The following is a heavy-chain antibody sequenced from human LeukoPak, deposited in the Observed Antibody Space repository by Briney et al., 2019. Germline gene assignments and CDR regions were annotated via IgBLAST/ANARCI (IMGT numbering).Heavy chain of an antibody. CDR1: GYTFTGYY. CDR2: INPNSGGT. D-gene: IGHD2-2*01. V-gene: IGHV1-2*02. Sequence: ASVKVSCKASGYTFTGYYMHWVRQAPGQGLEWMGWINPNSGGTNYAQKFQGRVTMTRDTSISTAYMELSRLRSDDTAVYYCARDVRYCSSTSCWPDAFDIWGQGTMVTVSS. CDR3: ARDVRYCSSTSCWPDAFDI. J-gene: IGHJ3*02.